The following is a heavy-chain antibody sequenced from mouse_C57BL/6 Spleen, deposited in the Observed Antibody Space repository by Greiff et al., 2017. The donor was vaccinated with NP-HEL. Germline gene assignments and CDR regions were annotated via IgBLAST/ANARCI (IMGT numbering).Heavy chain of an antibody. Sequence: VQLQQSGAELVRPGASVKLSCTASGFNIKDDYMHWVKQRPEQGLEWIGWIAPETGDTEYASTFQGKATITADTSSNPAYLPLSSLTYEDTAVYYCTTDRSLYAMDDWGQGTSVTVSS. V-gene: IGHV14-4*01. CDR2: IAPETGDT. CDR1: GFNIKDDY. J-gene: IGHJ4*01. CDR3: TTDRSLYAMDD.